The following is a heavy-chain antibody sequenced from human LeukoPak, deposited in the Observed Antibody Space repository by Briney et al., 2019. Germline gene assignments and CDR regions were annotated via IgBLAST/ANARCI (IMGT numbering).Heavy chain of an antibody. D-gene: IGHD1-26*01. CDR2: IDHSGST. V-gene: IGHV4-34*01. CDR3: ARGRSGSYRKDYYYGMDV. CDR1: GGSCSGYY. J-gene: IGHJ6*02. Sequence: SETLSLTCAVYGGSCSGYYWSWIRQPPGKGLEWIGEIDHSGSTNYNPSLKSRVTISVDTSKNQFSLKLSSVTAADTAVYYCARGRSGSYRKDYYYGMDVWGQGTTVTVSS.